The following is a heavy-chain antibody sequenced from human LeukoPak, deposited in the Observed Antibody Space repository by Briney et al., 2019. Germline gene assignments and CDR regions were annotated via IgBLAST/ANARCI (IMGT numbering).Heavy chain of an antibody. D-gene: IGHD1-26*01. J-gene: IGHJ4*02. CDR1: GFTVSSTY. CDR2: IYSAGST. V-gene: IGHV3-53*01. CDR3: AKVGATDFDY. Sequence: PGGSLRLSCAASGFTVSSTYMSWVRQAPGKGLEWVSIIYSAGSTYYADSVKGRLTISRDNSKNTLYLQMNSLRAEDTAVYYCAKVGATDFDYWGQGTLVTVSS.